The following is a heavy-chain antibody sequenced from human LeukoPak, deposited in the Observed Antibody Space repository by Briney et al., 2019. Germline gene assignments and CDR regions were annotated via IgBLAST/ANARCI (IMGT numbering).Heavy chain of an antibody. CDR1: GLTFSGYP. Sequence: GGSLRLSCAASGLTFSGYPMSWVRQPPGKGLEWVSGVSGSGDSKYSPASVKGRSTLSRDNSKNTLYLQMNSLRAEDTAVYYCAKSRGGTTVTVRPSDYSGQGTLVTLS. V-gene: IGHV3-23*01. CDR3: AKSRGGTTVTVRPSDY. D-gene: IGHD4-17*01. CDR2: VSGSGDSK. J-gene: IGHJ4*02.